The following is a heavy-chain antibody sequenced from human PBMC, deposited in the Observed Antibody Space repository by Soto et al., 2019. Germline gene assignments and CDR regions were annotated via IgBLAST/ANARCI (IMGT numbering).Heavy chain of an antibody. Sequence: GGSLRLSCAASGFTFSSYWMHWVCQAPGKGLVWVSRINSDGSSTSYADSVKGRFTISRDNAKNTLYLQMNSLRAEDTAVYYCAREGNYDFSPYFDYWGQGTLVTVSS. J-gene: IGHJ4*02. CDR2: INSDGSST. CDR1: GFTFSSYW. D-gene: IGHD3-3*01. V-gene: IGHV3-74*01. CDR3: AREGNYDFSPYFDY.